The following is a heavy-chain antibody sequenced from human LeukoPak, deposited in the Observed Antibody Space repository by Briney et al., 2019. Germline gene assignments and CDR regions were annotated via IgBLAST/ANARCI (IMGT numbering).Heavy chain of an antibody. Sequence: GASVKVSCKASGYTSTSYGISWVRQAPGQGLEWMGWINPNSGGTNYAQKFQGRVTMTRDTSISTAYMELSRLRSDDTAVYYCARDSNWGLWKYYYYGMDVWGQGTTVTVSS. J-gene: IGHJ6*02. CDR2: INPNSGGT. V-gene: IGHV1-2*02. D-gene: IGHD7-27*01. CDR3: ARDSNWGLWKYYYYGMDV. CDR1: GYTSTSYG.